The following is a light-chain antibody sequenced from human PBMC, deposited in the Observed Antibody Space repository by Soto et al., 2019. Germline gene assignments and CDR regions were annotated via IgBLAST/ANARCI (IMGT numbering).Light chain of an antibody. CDR1: QSVSNW. CDR2: GAS. J-gene: IGKJ2*02. CDR3: QHYNTYSCA. V-gene: IGKV1-5*01. Sequence: DIQMTQSPSTLSASVGDRVTITCRASQSVSNWLAWYQQKPGKAPRLLIHGASTLGGGVPSRFSGSGSGTEFTLTISSLQPDDFATYYCQHYNTYSCAFVQGTKLEIK.